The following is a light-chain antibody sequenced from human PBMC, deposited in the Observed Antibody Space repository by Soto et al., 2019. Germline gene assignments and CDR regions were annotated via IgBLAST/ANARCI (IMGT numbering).Light chain of an antibody. CDR1: RGVSANY. CDR2: GAS. Sequence: ENLLTQSPGTLSLSPGEGATLSCRASRGVSANYLAWYQQKPGQAPTILIYGASIRAAGIPDRFSGSGSGTDFTLTISSVEPEDFAVYYCQQRSNWITLGQGTRLEIK. CDR3: QQRSNWIT. V-gene: IGKV3D-20*02. J-gene: IGKJ5*01.